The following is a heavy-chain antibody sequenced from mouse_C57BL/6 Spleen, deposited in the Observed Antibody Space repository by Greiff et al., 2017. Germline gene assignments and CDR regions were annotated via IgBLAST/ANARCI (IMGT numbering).Heavy chain of an antibody. CDR2: IYPGSGST. Sequence: QVQLKQSGAELVKPGASVKMSCKASGYTFTSYWITWVKQRPGQGLEWIGDIYPGSGSTNYNEKFKSKATLTVDTSSSTAYMQLSSLTSEDSAVYYCARYHYYGSSYFDYWGQGTTLTVSS. V-gene: IGHV1-55*01. J-gene: IGHJ2*01. CDR1: GYTFTSYW. D-gene: IGHD1-1*01. CDR3: ARYHYYGSSYFDY.